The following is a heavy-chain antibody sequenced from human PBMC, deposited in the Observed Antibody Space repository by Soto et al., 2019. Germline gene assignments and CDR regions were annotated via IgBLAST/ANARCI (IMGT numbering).Heavy chain of an antibody. V-gene: IGHV4-39*01. CDR2: IYYSGST. J-gene: IGHJ6*02. CDR3: ATTSVGSSSGVYYYYGMDV. D-gene: IGHD6-6*01. Sequence: PSETLSLTCTVSGGSISISSYYWGCIRQPPGKGLEWIGSIYYSGSTYYNPSLKSRVTISVDTSKNQFSLKLSSVTAADTAVYYCATTSVGSSSGVYYYYGMDVWGQGTTVTVSS. CDR1: GGSISISSYY.